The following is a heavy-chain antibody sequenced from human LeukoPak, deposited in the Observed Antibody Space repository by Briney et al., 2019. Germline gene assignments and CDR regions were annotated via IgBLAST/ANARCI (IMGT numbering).Heavy chain of an antibody. CDR3: IRNLGGSTDY. V-gene: IGHV3-74*01. CDR1: GFTFSNSW. CDR2: IDTDGSRT. J-gene: IGHJ4*02. D-gene: IGHD1-26*01. Sequence: PGGSLRLSCAASGFTFSNSWMHWVRQAPGKGLVWVSRIDTDGSRTNYADSVKGRFTISRDDAKNTVYLQMNSLRAEDTALYYCIRNLGGSTDYWGQGTLVTVSS.